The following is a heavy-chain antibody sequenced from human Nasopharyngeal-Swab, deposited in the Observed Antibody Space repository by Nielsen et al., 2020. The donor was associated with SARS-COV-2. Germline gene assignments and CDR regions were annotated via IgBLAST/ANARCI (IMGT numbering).Heavy chain of an antibody. V-gene: IGHV3-33*01. CDR1: GFTFSSYG. Sequence: GESLKISCAAPGFTFSSYGMHWVRQAPGKGLEWVALIWYDGSNKYYADSVKGRFTISRDNSKNTLYLQMNSLRAEDTAVYYCASAGGGGDWHWGQGTLVTVSS. CDR3: ASAGGGGDWH. CDR2: IWYDGSNK. D-gene: IGHD2-21*02. J-gene: IGHJ4*02.